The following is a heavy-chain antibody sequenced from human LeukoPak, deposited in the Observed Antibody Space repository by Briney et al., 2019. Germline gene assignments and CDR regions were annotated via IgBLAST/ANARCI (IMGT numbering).Heavy chain of an antibody. CDR3: AKERSGSYRRNLYYYYYGMDV. J-gene: IGHJ6*02. Sequence: PGRSLRLSCAASGFTFDDYAMHWVREAPGKGLEWVSGISWNSGSIGYADSVKGRFTISRDNAKNSLYLQMNSLRAEDTALYYCAKERSGSYRRNLYYYYYGMDVWGQGTTVTVSS. CDR1: GFTFDDYA. D-gene: IGHD1-26*01. CDR2: ISWNSGSI. V-gene: IGHV3-9*01.